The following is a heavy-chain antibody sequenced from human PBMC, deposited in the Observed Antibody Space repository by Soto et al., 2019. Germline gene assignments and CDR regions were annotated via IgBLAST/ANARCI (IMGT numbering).Heavy chain of an antibody. CDR2: INHSGST. Sequence: SQTLSLTCAVYGGSGSGYYWIWIRQPPGKGLEWIGEINHSGSTNYNPSLKSRVTISVDTSKNQFSLKLSSVTAADTAVYYCARSRDWSGYYSYYYYYLSVPAKRTTVTVSS. D-gene: IGHD3-3*01. CDR1: GGSGSGYY. CDR3: ARSRDWSGYYSYYYYYLSV. J-gene: IGHJ6*03. V-gene: IGHV4-34*01.